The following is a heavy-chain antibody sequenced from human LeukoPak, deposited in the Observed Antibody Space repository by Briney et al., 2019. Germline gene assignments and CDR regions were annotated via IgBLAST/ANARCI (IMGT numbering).Heavy chain of an antibody. V-gene: IGHV3-23*01. CDR1: GFTFSSYA. CDR2: ISGSGGST. CDR3: ARGLGGSQYDFWSGYYKGFDY. D-gene: IGHD3-3*01. J-gene: IGHJ4*02. Sequence: PGGSLRLSCAASGFTFSSYAMSWVRQAPGKGLEWVSAISGSGGSTYYADSVKGRFTISRDNAKNSLYLQMNSLRAEDTAVYYCARGLGGSQYDFWSGYYKGFDYWGQGTLVTVSS.